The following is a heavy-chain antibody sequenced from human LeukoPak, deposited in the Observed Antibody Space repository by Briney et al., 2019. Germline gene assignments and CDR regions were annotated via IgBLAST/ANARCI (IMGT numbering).Heavy chain of an antibody. CDR3: ARERYYGSGSYYQYYYYYYMDV. V-gene: IGHV4-61*02. D-gene: IGHD3-10*01. J-gene: IGHJ6*03. CDR2: IYTSGST. Sequence: SETLSLTCTVSGGSISSGSYYWSWIRQPAGKGLEWIGRIYTSGSTNYNPSLKSRVTISVDTSKNQFSLKLSSVTAADTAVYYCARERYYGSGSYYQYYYYYYMDVWGKGTTVTISS. CDR1: GGSISSGSYY.